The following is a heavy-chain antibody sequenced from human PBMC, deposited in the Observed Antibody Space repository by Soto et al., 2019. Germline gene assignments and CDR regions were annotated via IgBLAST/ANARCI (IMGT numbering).Heavy chain of an antibody. Sequence: GGSLRLSCAASGFTFSSYAMHWVRQAPGKGLEWVAVISYDGSNKYYADSVKGRFTISRDNSKNTLYLQMNSLRAEDTAVYYCARDKKIRMDIFDYWGQGTLVTVSS. D-gene: IGHD5-12*01. V-gene: IGHV3-30-3*01. J-gene: IGHJ4*02. CDR1: GFTFSSYA. CDR3: ARDKKIRMDIFDY. CDR2: ISYDGSNK.